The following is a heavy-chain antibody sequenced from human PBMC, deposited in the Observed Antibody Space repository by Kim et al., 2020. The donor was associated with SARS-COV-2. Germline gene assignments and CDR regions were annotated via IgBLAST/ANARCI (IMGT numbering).Heavy chain of an antibody. Sequence: GGSLRLSCAASGFTFSSYGMHWVRQAPGKGLEWVAVISYDGSNKYYADSVKGRFTISRDNSKNTLYLQMNSLRAEDTAVYYCAKGRGPFDLWGQGTLVTVSS. CDR2: ISYDGSNK. CDR3: AKGRGPFDL. CDR1: GFTFSSYG. V-gene: IGHV3-30*18. J-gene: IGHJ5*02. D-gene: IGHD3-10*01.